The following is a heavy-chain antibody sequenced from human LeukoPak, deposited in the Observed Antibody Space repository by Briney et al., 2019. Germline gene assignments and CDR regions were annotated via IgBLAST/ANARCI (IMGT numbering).Heavy chain of an antibody. J-gene: IGHJ4*02. CDR1: GFTFSNYA. CDR3: AKSRDGYKLPFYH. Sequence: GGSLRLSCAASGFTFSNYAMNWVRQAPGKGLGWVSGIRVSDNTYYADSVKGRFTISRDNSENTLYLQKSGLRAEDTAVYYCAKSRDGYKLPFYHWGQGTLVTVSS. CDR2: IRVSDNT. D-gene: IGHD5-24*01. V-gene: IGHV3-23*01.